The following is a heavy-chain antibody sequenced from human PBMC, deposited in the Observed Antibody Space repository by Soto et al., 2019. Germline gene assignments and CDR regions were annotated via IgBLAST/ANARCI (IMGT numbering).Heavy chain of an antibody. D-gene: IGHD3-10*01. V-gene: IGHV4-31*03. J-gene: IGHJ6*02. CDR3: ARDSLLVRGVSMGRYGMAV. CDR1: GGSISSGGYY. CDR2: IYYSGST. Sequence: SETLSLTCTVSGGSISSGGYYWSWIRQHPGKGPEWIGYIYYSGSTYYNPSLKSRVTISVDTSKNQFSLKLSSVTAADTAVYYCARDSLLVRGVSMGRYGMAVWGQGTTVTGSS.